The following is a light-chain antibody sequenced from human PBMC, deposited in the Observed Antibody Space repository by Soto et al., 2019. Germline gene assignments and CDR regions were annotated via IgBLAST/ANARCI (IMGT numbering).Light chain of an antibody. J-gene: IGKJ1*01. V-gene: IGKV1-12*01. CDR3: QQTTSSPRT. CDR2: AAS. CDR1: QDISSW. Sequence: DIQMTQSPSSVSASVGDRVTITCRASQDISSWLAWYQQKPGKAPNLLIYAASSLQSGVPSRFSGSGFGTDFPLPINSLQPEDIATYYGQQTTSSPRTFGQGTKVEVK.